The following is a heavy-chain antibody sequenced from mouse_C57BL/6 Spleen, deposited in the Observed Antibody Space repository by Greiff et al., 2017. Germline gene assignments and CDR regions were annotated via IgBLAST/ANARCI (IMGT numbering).Heavy chain of an antibody. D-gene: IGHD1-1*01. CDR1: GYTFTSYW. CDR3: ARPYYYEDYAMDY. V-gene: IGHV1-61*01. CDR2: IYPSDSET. J-gene: IGHJ4*01. Sequence: QVQLQQPGAELVRPGSSVKLSCKASGYTFTSYWMDWVKQRPGQGLEWIGNIYPSDSETHYNQKFKDKATLTVDKSSSTAYMQLSSLTSEDSAVYYCARPYYYEDYAMDYWGQGTSFTVSS.